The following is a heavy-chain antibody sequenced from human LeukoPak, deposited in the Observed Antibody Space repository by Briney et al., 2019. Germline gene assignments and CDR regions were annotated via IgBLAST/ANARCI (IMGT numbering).Heavy chain of an antibody. CDR2: SCCSGST. CDR1: GRFISSGTYY. Sequence: ETLSLPCSVSGRFISSGTYYWRWSRRPAGEGLEWLGYSCCSGSTFYNPERKSHLPISLDTSKNQFSLRLGSVTAADTAVYYCVGEDYGGYRFDYWGQGTLVTVSS. V-gene: IGHV4-61*10. CDR3: VGEDYGGYRFDY. J-gene: IGHJ4*02. D-gene: IGHD4-23*01.